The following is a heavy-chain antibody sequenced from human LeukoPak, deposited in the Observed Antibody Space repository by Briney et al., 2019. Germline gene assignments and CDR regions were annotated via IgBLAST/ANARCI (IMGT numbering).Heavy chain of an antibody. Sequence: PSETLSLTCAVSDGSISNTHYYWGWIRQPPGKGLEWIGSIYYSGRTYHNPSLKSRVTISVDTSKNQFSLKVRSLTAADTAVYYCARHGTWFGELFFDHWGQEALVTVSS. V-gene: IGHV4-39*01. J-gene: IGHJ4*02. CDR3: ARHGTWFGELFFDH. CDR2: IYYSGRT. CDR1: DGSISNTHYY. D-gene: IGHD3-10*01.